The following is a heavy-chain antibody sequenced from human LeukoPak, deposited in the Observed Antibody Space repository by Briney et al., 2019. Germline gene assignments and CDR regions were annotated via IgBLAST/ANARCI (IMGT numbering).Heavy chain of an antibody. Sequence: SETLSLTCTVSGDSISSSSYYWGWIRQPPGKGLEWTGSIYYRGSTYYNPSLKSRVTISVDTSKNQFSLKLSSVTAADTAVYYCARGSSNTAMALRYFDLWGRGTLVTVSS. J-gene: IGHJ2*01. D-gene: IGHD5-18*01. CDR3: ARGSSNTAMALRYFDL. CDR2: IYYRGST. V-gene: IGHV4-39*07. CDR1: GDSISSSSYY.